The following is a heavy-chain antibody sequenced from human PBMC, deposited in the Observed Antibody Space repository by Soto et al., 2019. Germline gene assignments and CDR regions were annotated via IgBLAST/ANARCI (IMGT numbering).Heavy chain of an antibody. Sequence: GASVKVSWKASCYIFNHYGINWVRQAPVQGLEWVGGIAPFKGKTNSLQRLQDRISMTIETSTNTAHLEVTRLTSDDTGVYYCAREGGSSTYYTLELDYWGQGTLVTVYS. CDR3: AREGGSSTYYTLELDY. CDR1: CYIFNHYG. CDR2: IAPFKGKT. D-gene: IGHD3-3*01. V-gene: IGHV1-18*04. J-gene: IGHJ4*02.